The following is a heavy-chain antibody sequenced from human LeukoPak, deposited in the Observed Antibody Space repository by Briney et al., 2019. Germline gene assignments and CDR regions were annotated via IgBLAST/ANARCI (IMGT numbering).Heavy chain of an antibody. V-gene: IGHV4-4*09. CDR3: AIKKGGWFGP. D-gene: IGHD1-26*01. J-gene: IGHJ5*02. Sequence: SETLSLTCTASGASMSSYYWSWIRQPPGKGLEWIGYIYTRGTTNYNPSLKSRVTVSVDASKNQFSLKLSSVTAADTAVYYCAIKKGGWFGPWGQGTLVTVSS. CDR2: IYTRGTT. CDR1: GASMSSYY.